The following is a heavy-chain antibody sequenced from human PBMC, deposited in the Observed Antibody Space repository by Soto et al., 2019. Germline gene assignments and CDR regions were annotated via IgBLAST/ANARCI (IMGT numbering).Heavy chain of an antibody. D-gene: IGHD3-16*01. CDR3: AHSLLGDYVY. CDR2: IYWDDDK. Sequence: QITLKESGPTLVKPTQTLTLTCTLSGSSLTNSGVGVGWVRQPPGKALEWLALIYWDDDKYYSSSLKSRLTITRDTSKNQVVLSMTNVDPVDTATYYCAHSLLGDYVYWGQGTLVAVSS. J-gene: IGHJ4*02. CDR1: GSSLTNSGVG. V-gene: IGHV2-5*02.